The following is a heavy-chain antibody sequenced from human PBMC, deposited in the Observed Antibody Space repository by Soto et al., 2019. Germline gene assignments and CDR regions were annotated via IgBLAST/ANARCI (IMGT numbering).Heavy chain of an antibody. D-gene: IGHD6-13*01. CDR3: AKGSTKSLQGAGPYGMDV. CDR2: ISGSGGST. V-gene: IGHV3-23*01. CDR1: GFTFSSYA. J-gene: IGHJ6*02. Sequence: PGGSLRLSCAASGFTFSSYAMSWVRQAPGKGLEWVSAISGSGGSTYYADSVKGRFTISRDNSKNTPYLQMNSLRAEDTAVYYCAKGSTKSLQGAGPYGMDVWGQGTTVTVSS.